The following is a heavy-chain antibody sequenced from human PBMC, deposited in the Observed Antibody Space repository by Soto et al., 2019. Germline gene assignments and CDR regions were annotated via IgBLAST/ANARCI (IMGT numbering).Heavy chain of an antibody. J-gene: IGHJ4*02. V-gene: IGHV4-30-4*01. D-gene: IGHD3-10*01. CDR1: GGPIKTGDYY. CDR2: VFYSGAT. Sequence: SETLSLTCNVSGGPIKTGDYYWNWIRQPPGKGLEWIGYVFYSGATNYSPSLKSRAAISMDTSKNQFSLSLTSVTAADTAVYYCARAGFSYGHLLFWGQGIWVTVSS. CDR3: ARAGFSYGHLLF.